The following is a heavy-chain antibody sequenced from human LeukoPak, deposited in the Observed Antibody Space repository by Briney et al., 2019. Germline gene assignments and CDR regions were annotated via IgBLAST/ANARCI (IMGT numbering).Heavy chain of an antibody. CDR3: ASQNSGGYSSGWTLDY. CDR1: GFTFSSYW. Sequence: PGGSLRLSCAASGFTFSSYWMHWVRQAPGKGLVWVSRINSDGSSTSYADSVKGRFTISRDNAKNTLYLQMNSLRAEDTAVYYCASQNSGGYSSGWTLDYWGQGTLVTVSS. V-gene: IGHV3-74*01. CDR2: INSDGSST. D-gene: IGHD6-19*01. J-gene: IGHJ4*02.